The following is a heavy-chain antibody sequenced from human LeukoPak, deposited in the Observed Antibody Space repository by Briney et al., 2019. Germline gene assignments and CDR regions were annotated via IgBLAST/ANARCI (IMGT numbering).Heavy chain of an antibody. Sequence: PGGSLRLSCAASGFTFSTYGMNWVRQAPGKGLEWVSAVSGSGSTTYYARSVKGRFTVSRDNSKNTLYLQMSSLRVDDTAVYYCAKSLDYGGNRARLDFWGQGTLVTVSS. J-gene: IGHJ4*02. CDR3: AKSLDYGGNRARLDF. D-gene: IGHD4-23*01. CDR2: VSGSGSTT. CDR1: GFTFSTYG. V-gene: IGHV3-23*01.